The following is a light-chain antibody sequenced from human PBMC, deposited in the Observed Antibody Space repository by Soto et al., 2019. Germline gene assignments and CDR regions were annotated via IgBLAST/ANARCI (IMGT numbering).Light chain of an antibody. V-gene: IGKV3-20*01. CDR2: GAS. CDR3: QQYGGSPNT. CDR1: QSVSSSY. J-gene: IGKJ2*01. Sequence: EIVLTQSPGTLSLSPGERATLSCRASQSVSSSYLAWYQQKPGQAPRLLIYGASSRATGIPDRFSGSGSGSDFPLTISRLEPEDFAVYYWQQYGGSPNTFGQGTKLEIK.